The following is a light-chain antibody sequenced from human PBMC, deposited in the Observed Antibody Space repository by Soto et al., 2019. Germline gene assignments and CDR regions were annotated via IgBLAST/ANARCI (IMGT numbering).Light chain of an antibody. J-gene: IGLJ1*01. Sequence: QSVLTQPPSASGTPGQRVTISCSGSSSNIGSSHVYWYQQLPGTAPKLLIYKNNQRPSGVPDRFSGSKSGTSASLAISGLRSDDEADYYCAAWDDSLSGRLFGTGTKLTVL. CDR1: SSNIGSSH. V-gene: IGLV1-47*01. CDR2: KNN. CDR3: AAWDDSLSGRL.